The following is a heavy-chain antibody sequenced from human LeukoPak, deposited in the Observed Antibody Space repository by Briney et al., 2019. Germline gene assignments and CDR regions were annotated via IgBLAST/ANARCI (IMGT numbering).Heavy chain of an antibody. D-gene: IGHD4-17*01. V-gene: IGHV4-4*07. J-gene: IGHJ4*02. CDR2: IYTSGST. CDR3: ARDTYGDYGLIFDY. Sequence: PSETLSLTCTVSGGSISSYYWSWIRQPAGRGLEWSGRIYTSGSTNYNPSLKSRVTMSVDTCKNQFYMKLRSVTVADTAVYYCARDTYGDYGLIFDYWGQGTLVTVSS. CDR1: GGSISSYY.